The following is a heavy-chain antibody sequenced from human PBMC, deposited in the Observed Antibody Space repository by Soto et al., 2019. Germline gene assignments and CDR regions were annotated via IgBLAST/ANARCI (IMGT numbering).Heavy chain of an antibody. J-gene: IGHJ4*02. V-gene: IGHV4-34*01. Sequence: SETLSLTCAVDGGSFSGYYWSWIRQPPGKGLEWIGEINHSGSTNYNPSLKCRVTISVDTSKNQFSLKLSSVTAADTAVYYCARAGYSSGWYGFDYWGQGTLVTVYS. CDR3: ARAGYSSGWYGFDY. D-gene: IGHD6-19*01. CDR2: INHSGST. CDR1: GGSFSGYY.